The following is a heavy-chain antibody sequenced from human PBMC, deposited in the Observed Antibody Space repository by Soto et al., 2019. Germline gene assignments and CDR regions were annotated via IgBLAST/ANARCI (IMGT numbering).Heavy chain of an antibody. CDR3: TTYGNSSKGFDY. CDR1: GFTFSGSV. V-gene: IGHV3-73*01. Sequence: EVQLVESGGGLVHPGGSLKLSCAVSGFTFSGSVMHWVRQAPGKGLGWLGRIRSRDSDYATSYAESVKGRDTISRDDSKNTAYLQVTSLKIEDTALYYCTTYGNSSKGFDYWGQGTLVTVSS. D-gene: IGHD6-6*01. J-gene: IGHJ4*02. CDR2: IRSRDSDYAT.